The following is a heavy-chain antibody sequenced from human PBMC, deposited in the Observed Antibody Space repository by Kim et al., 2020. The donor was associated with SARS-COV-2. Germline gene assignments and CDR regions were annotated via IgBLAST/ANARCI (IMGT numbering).Heavy chain of an antibody. CDR1: GFTFSSYA. D-gene: IGHD6-13*01. V-gene: IGHV3-23*01. CDR3: ADYPQQLVLPYFDY. CDR2: ISGSGGST. Sequence: GGSLRLSCAASGFTFSSYAMSWVRQAPGKGLEWVSAISGSGGSTYYADSEQARFTISRDNSKSTLYLQMNSLRAEGTAVYYCADYPQQLVLPYFDYWGQGTLVTVSS. J-gene: IGHJ4*02.